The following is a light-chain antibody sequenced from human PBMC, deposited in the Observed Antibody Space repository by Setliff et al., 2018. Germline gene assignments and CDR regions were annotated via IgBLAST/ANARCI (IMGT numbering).Light chain of an antibody. J-gene: IGLJ1*01. Sequence: QSALTQPRSVSGSPGQSVTTSCTGTTSDVGTYDYVSWYQQHPGKAPKLIISEVSHRPSGVSHRFSGSKSGNTASLTISGLQPEDEADYYCSSFTSSRLYVFGTGTKVTVL. CDR3: SSFTSSRLYV. CDR2: EVS. CDR1: TSDVGTYDY. V-gene: IGLV2-14*01.